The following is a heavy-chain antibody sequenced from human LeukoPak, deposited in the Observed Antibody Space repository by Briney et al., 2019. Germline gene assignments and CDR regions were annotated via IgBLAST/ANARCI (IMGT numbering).Heavy chain of an antibody. D-gene: IGHD3-22*01. Sequence: SETLSLACTVSGRSISSGSSFWGWIRQPPGKGLEWIGSIYYSGNTYYNPSLKSRLTISVDTSKNQFSLKLSSVYAAATAVYYCARHHAYYDSSGYYYQNWGQGTLVTVSS. CDR3: ARHHAYYDSSGYYYQN. J-gene: IGHJ4*02. CDR1: GRSISSGSSF. V-gene: IGHV4-39*01. CDR2: IYYSGNT.